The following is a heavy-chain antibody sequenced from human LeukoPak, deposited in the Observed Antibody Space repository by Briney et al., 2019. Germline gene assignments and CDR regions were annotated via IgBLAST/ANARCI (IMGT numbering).Heavy chain of an antibody. D-gene: IGHD3-10*01. CDR3: AKDYYGSGSYSPRLDY. V-gene: IGHV3-30*02. Sequence: GGSLRLSCAASGFTFSNYAMSWVRQAPGKGLEWVAFIRYDGGNKYYADSVKGRFTISRDNSKNTLYLQMNSLRAEDTAVYYCAKDYYGSGSYSPRLDYWGQGTLVTVSS. CDR2: IRYDGGNK. CDR1: GFTFSNYA. J-gene: IGHJ4*02.